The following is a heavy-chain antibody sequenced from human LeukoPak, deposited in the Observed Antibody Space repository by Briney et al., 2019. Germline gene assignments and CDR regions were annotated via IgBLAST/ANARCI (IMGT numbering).Heavy chain of an antibody. CDR1: GYSIGSGYY. CDR2: IYHSGST. V-gene: IGHV4-38-2*02. D-gene: IGHD1-7*01. Sequence: PSETLSLTCTVSGYSIGSGYYWGWIRQPPGKGLEWIGSIYHSGSTYYNPSLKSRVTISVDTSKNQFSLKLSSVTAADTAVYYCARVLELQLYYMDVWGKGTTVTVSS. CDR3: ARVLELQLYYMDV. J-gene: IGHJ6*03.